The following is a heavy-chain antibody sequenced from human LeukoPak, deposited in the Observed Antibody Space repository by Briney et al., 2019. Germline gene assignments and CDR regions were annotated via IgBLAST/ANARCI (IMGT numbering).Heavy chain of an antibody. J-gene: IGHJ6*03. V-gene: IGHV4-4*07. CDR3: ARGVGEQWLLYYYYYYMDV. D-gene: IGHD6-19*01. Sequence: PSETLSLTCTVSGGSISSYYWSWIRQPAGKGLEWIGRIYTSGSTNYNPSLKSRVTMSVDTSKNQFSLKLSSVTAADTAVYYCARGVGEQWLLYYYYYYMDVWGKGTTVTISS. CDR1: GGSISSYY. CDR2: IYTSGST.